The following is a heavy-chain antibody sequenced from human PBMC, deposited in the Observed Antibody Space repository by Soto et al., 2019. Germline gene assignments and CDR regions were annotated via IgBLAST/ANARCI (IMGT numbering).Heavy chain of an antibody. CDR3: AKQASYYYDSSGYYFDY. V-gene: IGHV3-30*18. J-gene: IGHJ4*02. CDR1: GFTFSSYG. CDR2: ISYDGSNK. Sequence: GGSLRLSCAASGFTFSSYGMHWVRQAPGKGLEWVAVISYDGSNKYYADSVKGRFTISRDNSKNTLYLQMNSLRAEDTAVYYCAKQASYYYDSSGYYFDYWGQGTLVTLSA. D-gene: IGHD3-22*01.